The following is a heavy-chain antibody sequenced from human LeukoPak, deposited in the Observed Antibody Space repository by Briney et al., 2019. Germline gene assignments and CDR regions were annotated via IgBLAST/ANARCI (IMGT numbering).Heavy chain of an antibody. CDR2: ISGSGGST. D-gene: IGHD5-18*01. Sequence: PGGSLRLSCAASGFTFSNYAMSWVRQAPGKGLEWVSVISGSGGSTNFADSVKGRFTSSRDNSKNTLYLQMHSLRVEDTAVYYCAQGRLGYSYGAFDHWGRGTLVTVSS. CDR1: GFTFSNYA. CDR3: AQGRLGYSYGAFDH. V-gene: IGHV3-23*01. J-gene: IGHJ4*02.